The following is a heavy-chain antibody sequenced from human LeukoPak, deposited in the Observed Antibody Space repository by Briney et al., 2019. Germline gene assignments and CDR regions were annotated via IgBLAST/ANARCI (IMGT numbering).Heavy chain of an antibody. J-gene: IGHJ4*02. CDR1: GFTFSSYG. D-gene: IGHD2-2*01. CDR3: AKWSGREVVPAAIDY. Sequence: GGSLRLSCAASGFTFSSYGMHWVRQAPGKGLEWVAVISYDGSNKYYADSVKGRFTISRDNSKNTLYLQMNSLRAEDTAVYYCAKWSGREVVPAAIDYWGQGTLVTVSS. CDR2: ISYDGSNK. V-gene: IGHV3-30*18.